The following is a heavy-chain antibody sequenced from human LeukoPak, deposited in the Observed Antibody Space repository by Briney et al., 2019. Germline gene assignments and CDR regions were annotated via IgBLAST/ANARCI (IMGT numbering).Heavy chain of an antibody. CDR1: GGSFSGYY. D-gene: IGHD5-12*01. Sequence: SETLSLTCAVYGGSFSGYYWSWIRQPPGKGLEWIGEINHSGSTSYNPSLKSRVTISVDTSKNQFSLKLSSVTAADTAVYYCARGRGIVATISRYYYYYYMDVWGKGTTVTVSS. V-gene: IGHV4-34*01. CDR2: INHSGST. J-gene: IGHJ6*03. CDR3: ARGRGIVATISRYYYYYYMDV.